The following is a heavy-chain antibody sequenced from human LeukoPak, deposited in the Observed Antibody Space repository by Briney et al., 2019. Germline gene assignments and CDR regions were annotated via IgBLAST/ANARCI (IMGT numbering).Heavy chain of an antibody. CDR1: GYTFTGYY. CDR2: INPNSGGT. Sequence: ASVKVSCKASGYTFTGYYMHWVRQAPGQGLEWMGWINPNSGGTNYAQKFQGRVTMTRNTSISTAYMELSSLRSEDTAVYYCARGFRRAVAGTRGYYYYMDVWGKGTTVTISS. V-gene: IGHV1-2*02. CDR3: ARGFRRAVAGTRGYYYYMDV. J-gene: IGHJ6*03. D-gene: IGHD6-19*01.